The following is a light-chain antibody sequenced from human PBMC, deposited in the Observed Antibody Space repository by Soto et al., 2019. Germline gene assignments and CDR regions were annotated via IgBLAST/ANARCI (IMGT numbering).Light chain of an antibody. CDR1: QGISNY. Sequence: DIQMTQSPSSLSASVGDRVTITCRASQGISNYLAWYQPKTGKVPKLQIYAASTLHSGVPSRFSGSGSGTDFTLTISSLQPEDVATYYCQKYNSAPRTFGQGTKVDIK. CDR3: QKYNSAPRT. V-gene: IGKV1-27*01. J-gene: IGKJ1*01. CDR2: AAS.